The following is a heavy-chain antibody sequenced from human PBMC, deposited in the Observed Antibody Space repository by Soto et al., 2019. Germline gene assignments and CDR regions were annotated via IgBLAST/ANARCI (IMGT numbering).Heavy chain of an antibody. Sequence: EVQLLESGGGLVQPGGSLRLSCAASGFTFSSYAMSWVRQAPGQGLEWVSAISGSGGSTYYADSVKGRFTISRDNSKNTMYLQMNSLRAEDTAVYYCAKVVVRLRYFGGLGDFDYWGQGTLVTVSS. V-gene: IGHV3-23*01. CDR3: AKVVVRLRYFGGLGDFDY. J-gene: IGHJ4*02. D-gene: IGHD3-9*01. CDR1: GFTFSSYA. CDR2: ISGSGGST.